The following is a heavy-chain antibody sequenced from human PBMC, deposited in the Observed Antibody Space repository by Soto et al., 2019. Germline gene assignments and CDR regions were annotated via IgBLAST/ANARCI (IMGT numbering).Heavy chain of an antibody. D-gene: IGHD3-10*01. V-gene: IGHV3-30*18. Sequence: LRLSCASSGFTFSSYGMHWVRQAPGKGLEWVAVISYDGSNKYYADSVKGRFTISRDNSKNTLYLQMNSLRAEDTAVYYCAKDRPYYYGSGSYSFFDYWGQGTLVTVSS. CDR1: GFTFSSYG. J-gene: IGHJ4*02. CDR2: ISYDGSNK. CDR3: AKDRPYYYGSGSYSFFDY.